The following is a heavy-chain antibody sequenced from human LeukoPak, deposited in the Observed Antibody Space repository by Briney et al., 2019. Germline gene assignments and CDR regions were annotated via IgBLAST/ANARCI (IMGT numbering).Heavy chain of an antibody. CDR3: ARDYRDSSGSTRRGDY. CDR2: INPNSGGT. Sequence: ASAKVSCKASGYTFTGYYMHWVRQAPGQALEWMGWINPNSGGTNYAQKFQGRVTMTRDTSISTAYMELSRLRSDDTAVYYCARDYRDSSGSTRRGDYWGQGTLVTVSS. J-gene: IGHJ4*02. D-gene: IGHD3-22*01. CDR1: GYTFTGYY. V-gene: IGHV1-2*02.